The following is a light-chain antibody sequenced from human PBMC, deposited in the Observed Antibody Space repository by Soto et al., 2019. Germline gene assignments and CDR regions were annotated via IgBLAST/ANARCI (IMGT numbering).Light chain of an antibody. CDR1: QDINIY. J-gene: IGKJ4*01. CDR3: QKYDGAPLT. CDR2: AAS. V-gene: IGKV1-27*01. Sequence: DIQMTQSPSSLSASVGDRVTITCRAGQDINIYLAWYQQKPGKVPKLLISAASTLHSGVASRFSGSGSATDFTLTISSLQPEDVATYYCQKYDGAPLTFGGGTKVEIK.